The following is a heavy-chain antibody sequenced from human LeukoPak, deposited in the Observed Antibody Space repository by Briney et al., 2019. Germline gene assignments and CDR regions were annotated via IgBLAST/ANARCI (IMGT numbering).Heavy chain of an antibody. CDR3: ARRVVVTPIPDY. J-gene: IGHJ4*02. Sequence: SETLSLTCTGSGYSISSGYYWGWIRQPPGKGLEWIGSIYHSGSTYYNPSLKSRVTISVDTSKNQFSLKLSSVTAADTAVYYCARRVVVTPIPDYWGQGTLVTVSS. CDR2: IYHSGST. D-gene: IGHD2-21*02. V-gene: IGHV4-38-2*02. CDR1: GYSISSGYY.